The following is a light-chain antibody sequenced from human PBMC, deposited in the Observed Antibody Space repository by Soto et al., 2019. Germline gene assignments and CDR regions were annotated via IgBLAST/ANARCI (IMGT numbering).Light chain of an antibody. CDR2: DAS. V-gene: IGKV3-11*01. CDR1: QSVSSY. CDR3: QQRSNWPQLT. Sequence: EIVLTQSPATLSLSPGERATLSCRASQSVSSYLAWYQHKPGQAPRLLIYDASNRATGIPARFRGSGSGTDFTLTISSLEPEDFAVYYCQQRSNWPQLTFGGGTKVEIK. J-gene: IGKJ4*01.